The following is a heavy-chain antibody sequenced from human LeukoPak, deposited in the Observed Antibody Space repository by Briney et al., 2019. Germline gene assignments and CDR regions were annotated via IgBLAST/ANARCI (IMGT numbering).Heavy chain of an antibody. CDR1: GYAFTSCY. CDR2: SIPSGGST. J-gene: IGHJ4*02. Sequence: ASVKVSCKGSGYAFTSCYMYWVWQAPGPGLEWMGISIPSGGSTTYAQKFQGRVTMTRDTSTSTVYMELSSLRSEDTAVYYCAREGSSGYYYFDYWGQGTLVTVSS. CDR3: AREGSSGYYYFDY. D-gene: IGHD3-22*01. V-gene: IGHV1-46*01.